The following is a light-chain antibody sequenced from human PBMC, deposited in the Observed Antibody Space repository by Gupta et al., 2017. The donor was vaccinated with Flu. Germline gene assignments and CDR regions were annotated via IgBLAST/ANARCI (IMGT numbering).Light chain of an antibody. CDR1: SSDVDGYNY. CDR2: EVI. J-gene: IGLJ3*02. CDR3: SSYTSSSTV. V-gene: IGLV2-14*01. Sequence: QSALTQPASVSGSPGQSITISCTGTSSDVDGYNYVTWYQQHPGKAPKLMIYEVINRPSGISNRFSGSKSGNTASLTISGLQAEDEADYYCSSYTSSSTVFGGGTKLTVL.